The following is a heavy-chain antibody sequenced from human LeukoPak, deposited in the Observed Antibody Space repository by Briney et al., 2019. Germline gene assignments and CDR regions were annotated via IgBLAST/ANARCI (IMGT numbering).Heavy chain of an antibody. D-gene: IGHD3-3*01. CDR3: ARGSIDYDFWSGYGLDY. J-gene: IGHJ4*02. Sequence: SETLSLTCTVSGGSISSGDYYWSWIRQPPGKGLEWIGYIYYSGSTYYNPSLKSRVTISVDTSKNQFSLKLSSVTAADTAVYYCARGSIDYDFWSGYGLDYWGQGPLVTDSS. V-gene: IGHV4-30-4*08. CDR2: IYYSGST. CDR1: GGSISSGDYY.